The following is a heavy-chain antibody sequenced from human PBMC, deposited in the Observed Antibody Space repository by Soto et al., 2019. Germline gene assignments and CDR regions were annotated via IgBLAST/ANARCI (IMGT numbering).Heavy chain of an antibody. CDR1: GFTFSGSN. CDR3: TRHGIAAGQGFDP. CDR2: IRIRANNSAT. D-gene: IGHD6-13*01. V-gene: IGHV3-73*01. Sequence: EVQLLESGGGLVQPGGSLKLSCAASGFTFSGSNMHWVRQASGRGLEWVGRIRIRANNSATEYAASVKGRFTISRDESKGTAYLKMDSMKSEDTAVYYCTRHGIAAGQGFDPGGQGTLVTVSS. J-gene: IGHJ5*02.